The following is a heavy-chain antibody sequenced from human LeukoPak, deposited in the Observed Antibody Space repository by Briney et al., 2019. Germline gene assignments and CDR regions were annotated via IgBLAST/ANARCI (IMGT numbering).Heavy chain of an antibody. D-gene: IGHD1-26*01. V-gene: IGHV3-23*01. CDR3: AKERGRRSYYVDYYYYMDA. J-gene: IGHJ6*03. Sequence: PGGSLGLSCAASGFTFSSYAMSWVRQAPGKGLEWVPAISGSGASTYYADSVKGRFTVSRDNSKNTLYLQMNSLRAEDTAVYYCAKERGRRSYYVDYYYYMDAWGKGTTVTVSS. CDR2: ISGSGAST. CDR1: GFTFSSYA.